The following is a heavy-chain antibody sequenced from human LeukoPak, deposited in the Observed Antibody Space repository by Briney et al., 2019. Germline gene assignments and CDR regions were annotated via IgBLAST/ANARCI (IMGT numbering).Heavy chain of an antibody. CDR2: VYTSGST. D-gene: IGHD3-22*01. J-gene: IGHJ4*02. Sequence: SETLSLTCTVSGGSIRSGSYYWSWIRQAAGKGLEWIGRVYTSGSTNYNPSLESRVTISVDTSKNQFSLRLSSVTAADTAVYYCASGADSSNYFLYYWGQGILVTVSS. CDR1: GGSIRSGSYY. CDR3: ASGADSSNYFLYY. V-gene: IGHV4-61*02.